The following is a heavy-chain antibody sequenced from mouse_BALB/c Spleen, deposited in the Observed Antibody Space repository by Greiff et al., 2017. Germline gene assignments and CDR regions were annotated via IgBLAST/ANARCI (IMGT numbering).Heavy chain of an antibody. CDR2: INPSTGYT. V-gene: IGHV1-7*01. D-gene: IGHD1-2*01. CDR1: GYTFTSYW. Sequence: QVQLQQSGAELAKPGASVKMSCKASGYTFTSYWMHWVKQRPGQGLEWIGYINPSTGYTEYNQKFKDKATLTADKSSSTAYMQLSSLTSEDSAVYYCVQEGRDYGYGLAYWGQGTLVTVSA. CDR3: VQEGRDYGYGLAY. J-gene: IGHJ3*01.